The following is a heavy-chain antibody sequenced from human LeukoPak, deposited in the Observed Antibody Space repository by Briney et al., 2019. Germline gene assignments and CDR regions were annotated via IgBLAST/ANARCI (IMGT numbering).Heavy chain of an antibody. J-gene: IGHJ4*01. Sequence: GGSLRLSCAASGFSFNTYTMRWVRQAPGKGLEYVSGIASNGGTKYYADSVKGRFTISRDNFKNTVYLQMDSLRTEDMAVYYWARENFNTNNCYYRGLGYWGQGTLVNVSS. CDR2: IASNGGTK. D-gene: IGHD2-21*02. V-gene: IGHV3-64*02. CDR1: GFSFNTYT. CDR3: ARENFNTNNCYYRGLGY.